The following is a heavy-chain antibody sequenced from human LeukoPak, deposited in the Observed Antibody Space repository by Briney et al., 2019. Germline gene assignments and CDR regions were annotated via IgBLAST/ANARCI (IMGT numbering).Heavy chain of an antibody. CDR2: MNPNSGNT. CDR1: GYTFTSYD. V-gene: IGHV1-8*01. CDR3: ARDMDSGPDFFDY. J-gene: IGHJ4*02. Sequence: GASVKVSCKASGYTFTSYDINWVRQATGQGLEWMGWMNPNSGNTGYAQKFQGRVTMTRNTSISTAYMELSSLRSDDTAVYYCARDMDSGPDFFDYWGLGTLVTVSS. D-gene: IGHD1-26*01.